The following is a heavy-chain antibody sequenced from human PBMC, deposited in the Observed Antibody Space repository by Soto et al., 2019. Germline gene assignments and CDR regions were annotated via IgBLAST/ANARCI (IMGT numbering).Heavy chain of an antibody. J-gene: IGHJ4*02. CDR1: GGSFIGYY. V-gene: IGHV4-34*01. CDR3: ERGRWSAY. Sequence: SATLFLTCAVYGGSFIGYYWSWIRQPPGKGLEWSGEINHSGSTNYNPSLKSRVTISVSTSKNQFPLKLNIMSPEDTAVSYCERGRWSAYWGQGTLVTVSS. CDR2: INHSGST. D-gene: IGHD3-3*01.